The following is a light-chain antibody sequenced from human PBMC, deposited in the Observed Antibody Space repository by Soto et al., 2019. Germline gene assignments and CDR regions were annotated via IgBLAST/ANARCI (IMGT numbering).Light chain of an antibody. CDR1: STDVGGYNY. Sequence: QSVLTQPPSVSGSPGQSVTISCTGTSTDVGGYNYVSWYQQHPGKAPKLMIYEVNKRPSGVPDRFSGSKSGNTASLTVSGLQAEDEADYYCSSYAGSTYVFGTGTKVTVL. J-gene: IGLJ1*01. CDR3: SSYAGSTYV. CDR2: EVN. V-gene: IGLV2-8*01.